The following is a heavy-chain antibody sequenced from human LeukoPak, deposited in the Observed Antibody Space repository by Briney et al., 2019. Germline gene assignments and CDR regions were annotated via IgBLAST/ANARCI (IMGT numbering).Heavy chain of an antibody. CDR1: GGSISSYY. J-gene: IGHJ5*02. D-gene: IGHD2-2*01. Sequence: SETLSLTCTVSGGSISSYYWSWIRQPPGKGLEWIGSIYYSGSTYYNPSLKSRVTISVDKSKNQFSLKLSSVTAADTAVYYCARDRAVPAASWWFDPWGQGTLVTVSS. CDR2: IYYSGST. V-gene: IGHV4-39*07. CDR3: ARDRAVPAASWWFDP.